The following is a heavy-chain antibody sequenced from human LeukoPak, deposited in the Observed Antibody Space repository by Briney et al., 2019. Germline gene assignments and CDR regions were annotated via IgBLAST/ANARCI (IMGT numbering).Heavy chain of an antibody. J-gene: IGHJ4*02. CDR1: GFTFSSYA. V-gene: IGHV3-23*01. CDR2: ISGSGGST. Sequence: PGGSLRLSCAASGFTFSSYAMSWVRQAPGKGLEWVSAISGSGGSTYYADSVKGRFTISRDNSKNTLYLQMNSLRAEDTAVYYCTKGGLVPTRPWYYWGQGTLVTVSS. CDR3: TKGGLVPTRPWYY. D-gene: IGHD6-19*01.